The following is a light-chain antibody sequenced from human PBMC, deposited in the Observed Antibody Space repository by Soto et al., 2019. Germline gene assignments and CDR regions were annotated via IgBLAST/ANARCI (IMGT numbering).Light chain of an antibody. CDR3: SSYTSKSSLI. J-gene: IGLJ2*01. CDR1: SSDVGLYNY. V-gene: IGLV2-11*01. CDR2: DVS. Sequence: QAVLTQPRSVSGSPGQSVTISCTGTSSDVGLYNYVSWYQQHPGKAPKLIIYDVSKRPSGISFRFSGSKSGNTASLTISGLQAEDEADYYCSSYTSKSSLIFGGGTTLTVL.